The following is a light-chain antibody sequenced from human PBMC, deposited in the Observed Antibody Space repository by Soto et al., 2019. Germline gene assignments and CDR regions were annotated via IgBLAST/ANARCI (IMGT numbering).Light chain of an antibody. CDR2: AAS. J-gene: IGKJ5*01. Sequence: DIQLTQSPSFLSASVGDRVTITCRASQGISSYLAWYQQKPGKAPTLLIYAASTLQSGVPSRFSGSGSGTEFTLTISSLQPEDFATYYCQHLDSYSTFGQGTRLEIK. CDR1: QGISSY. CDR3: QHLDSYST. V-gene: IGKV1-9*01.